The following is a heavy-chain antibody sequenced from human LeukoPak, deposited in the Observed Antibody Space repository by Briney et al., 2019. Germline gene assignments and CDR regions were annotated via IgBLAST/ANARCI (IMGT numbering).Heavy chain of an antibody. Sequence: GRSLRPSCAASGFTFSSYAMHWVRQAPGKGLEWVAVISYDGSNKYYADSVKGRFTISRDNSKNTLYLQMNSLRAEDTAVYYCARESVLRFLEWLSYDTSFDYWGQGTLVTVSS. D-gene: IGHD3-3*01. V-gene: IGHV3-30*04. CDR1: GFTFSSYA. J-gene: IGHJ4*02. CDR2: ISYDGSNK. CDR3: ARESVLRFLEWLSYDTSFDY.